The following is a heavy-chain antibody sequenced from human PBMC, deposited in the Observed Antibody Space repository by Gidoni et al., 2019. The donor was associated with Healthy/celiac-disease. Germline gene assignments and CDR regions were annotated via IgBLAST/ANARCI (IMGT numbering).Heavy chain of an antibody. CDR3: ARPQGGYDWFDP. J-gene: IGHJ5*02. D-gene: IGHD5-12*01. Sequence: QVQLVESGGGLVKPGGSLRLSCEASGFTFSDYYMRCIRQAPGKGLEWVSYISSSSSYTNYADSVKGRFTISRDNAKNSLYLQMNSLRAEDTAVYYCARPQGGYDWFDPWCQGTLVTVSS. V-gene: IGHV3-11*05. CDR1: GFTFSDYY. CDR2: ISSSSSYT.